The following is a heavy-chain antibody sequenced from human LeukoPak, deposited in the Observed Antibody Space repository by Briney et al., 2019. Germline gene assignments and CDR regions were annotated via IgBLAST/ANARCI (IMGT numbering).Heavy chain of an antibody. CDR3: ARAPLWDIVVVPAAIDAFDI. CDR2: INHSGST. Sequence: SETLSLTCAVYGGSFSGYYWSWIRQPPGKGLEWIGEINHSGSTNYNPSLKSRVTISVDTSKNQSSLKLSSVTAADTAVYYCARAPLWDIVVVPAAIDAFDIWGQGTMVTVSS. J-gene: IGHJ3*02. CDR1: GGSFSGYY. V-gene: IGHV4-34*01. D-gene: IGHD2-2*01.